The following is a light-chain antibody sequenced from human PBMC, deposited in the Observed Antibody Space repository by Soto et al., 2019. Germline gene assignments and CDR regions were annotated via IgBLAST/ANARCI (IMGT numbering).Light chain of an antibody. CDR3: QGYKTYPGT. Sequence: DIQMIQSPSTLSASVGDRVTITCRASQSISNWLAWYQQKPGEAPKLLIYKASSLQSGVPSRFSGSGSGTEFTLTISSLQPDDFATYYCQGYKTYPGTFGQGTKVDIK. V-gene: IGKV1-5*03. CDR1: QSISNW. J-gene: IGKJ2*02. CDR2: KAS.